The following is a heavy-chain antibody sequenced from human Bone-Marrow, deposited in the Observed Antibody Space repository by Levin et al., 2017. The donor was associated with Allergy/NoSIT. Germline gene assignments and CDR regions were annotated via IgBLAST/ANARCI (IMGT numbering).Heavy chain of an antibody. CDR2: IYSGGRR. J-gene: IGHJ6*02. CDR3: VARSRGLDV. V-gene: IGHV3-66*01. Sequence: TGGSLRLSCAASDFSVGANYMSWVRQAPGQGLDWVSLIYSGGRRDYAESVKGRFTISRDDSKNTLYLQMNSLRVEDSAVYYCVARSRGLDVWGQGTTVTVS. CDR1: DFSVGANY. D-gene: IGHD6-6*01.